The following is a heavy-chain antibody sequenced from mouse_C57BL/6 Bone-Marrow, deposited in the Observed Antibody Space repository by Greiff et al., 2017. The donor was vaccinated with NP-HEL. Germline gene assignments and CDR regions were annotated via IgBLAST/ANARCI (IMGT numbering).Heavy chain of an antibody. CDR3: AKDYYGSSGAY. D-gene: IGHD1-1*01. CDR1: GFTFSDYG. V-gene: IGHV5-17*01. Sequence: EVQRVESGGGLVKPGGSLKLSCAASGFTFSDYGMHWVRQAPEKGLEWVAYISSGSSTIYYADTVKGRFTISRDNAKNTLFLQMTSLRSEDTAMYYCAKDYYGSSGAYWGQGTLVTVSA. CDR2: ISSGSSTI. J-gene: IGHJ3*01.